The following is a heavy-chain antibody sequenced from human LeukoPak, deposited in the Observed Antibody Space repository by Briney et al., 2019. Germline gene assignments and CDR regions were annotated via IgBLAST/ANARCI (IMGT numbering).Heavy chain of an antibody. V-gene: IGHV4-59*08. CDR3: ARHIGYCSATSCQPGFHP. J-gene: IGHJ5*02. CDR1: GGSISSYY. Sequence: SETLSLTCTVSGGSISSYYWSWIRQPPGKGLEWIGYIYYSGSTNQNPSLKSRVTISVDTSKNQFSLKLSSVTAADTAMYYCARHIGYCSATSCQPGFHPWGQGTLVTVSS. D-gene: IGHD2-2*01. CDR2: IYYSGST.